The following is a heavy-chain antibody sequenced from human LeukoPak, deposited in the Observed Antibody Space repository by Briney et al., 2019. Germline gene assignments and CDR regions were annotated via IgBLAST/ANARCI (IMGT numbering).Heavy chain of an antibody. V-gene: IGHV3-23*01. CDR1: GFTFSSYA. CDR2: ISGSGGST. J-gene: IGHJ5*02. CDR3: ANDSSGWFSNWFDP. Sequence: GGSLRLSCAASGFTFSSYAMSWVRQAPGKGLEWVSAISGSGGSTYYADSVKGRFTISRDNSKNTPYLQMNSLRAEDTAVYYCANDSSGWFSNWFDPWGQGTLVTVSS. D-gene: IGHD6-19*01.